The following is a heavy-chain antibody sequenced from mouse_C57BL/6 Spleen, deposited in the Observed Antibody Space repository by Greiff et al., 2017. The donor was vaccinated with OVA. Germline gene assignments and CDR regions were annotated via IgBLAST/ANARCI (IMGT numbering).Heavy chain of an antibody. V-gene: IGHV14-3*01. CDR2: IDPANGNT. D-gene: IGHD2-1*01. CDR3: ASVYGNYPWFAY. Sequence: VQLKESVAELVRPGASVKLSCTASGFNIKNTYMHWVKQRPEQGLEWMGRIDPANGNTKYAPKFQGKATITADTSSNTAYLQLRSLTSEDTAIYYCASVYGNYPWFAYWGQGTLVTVSA. J-gene: IGHJ3*01. CDR1: GFNIKNTY.